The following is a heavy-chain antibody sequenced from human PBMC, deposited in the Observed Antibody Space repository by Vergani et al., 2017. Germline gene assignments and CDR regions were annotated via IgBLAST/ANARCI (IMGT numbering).Heavy chain of an antibody. D-gene: IGHD6-13*01. CDR1: GFTFTDYG. J-gene: IGHJ4*01. CDR3: TTGFPGSSWSTY. V-gene: IGHV3-49*04. Sequence: EAYLVQSGGGLVTPGGSLRLSCAASGFTFTDYGISWVRQAPGKGLEWVGFVRNKEDGGTPEHAASVKGRFTISRDDSKAIAYLQMNSLKTEDTAVYYCTTGFPGSSWSTYWGQGTLVTVSS. CDR2: VRNKEDGGTP.